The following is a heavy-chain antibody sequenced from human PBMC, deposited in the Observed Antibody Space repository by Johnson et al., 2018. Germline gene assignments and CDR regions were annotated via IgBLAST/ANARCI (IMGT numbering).Heavy chain of an antibody. CDR3: ARGGYDSSGYYPEYFQH. CDR1: GFTFSSYA. J-gene: IGHJ1*01. V-gene: IGHV3-30-3*01. Sequence: QVQLVESGGGVVQPGRSLRLSCAASGFTFSSYAMHWVRQAPGKGLEWVAVISYDGSNKYYADSVKGRFTISRDNSKNTLYLQMNSLRAEDTDVYYSARGGYDSSGYYPEYFQHWGQGTLVTVSS. CDR2: ISYDGSNK. D-gene: IGHD3-22*01.